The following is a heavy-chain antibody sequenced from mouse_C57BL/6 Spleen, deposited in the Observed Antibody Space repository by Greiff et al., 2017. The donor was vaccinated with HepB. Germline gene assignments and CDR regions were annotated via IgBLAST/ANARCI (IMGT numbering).Heavy chain of an antibody. Sequence: DVMLVEPGGGLVQPGGSMKLSCAASGFTFSDAWMDWVRQSQEKGLEWVAEIRNKGNNHATYYAESVKGRFTISRDDAKSSVYLQMNLLRAEDTGIYYCTRWYFDVWGTGTTVTVSS. V-gene: IGHV6-6*01. CDR2: IRNKGNNHAT. CDR3: TRWYFDV. J-gene: IGHJ1*03. CDR1: GFTFSDAW.